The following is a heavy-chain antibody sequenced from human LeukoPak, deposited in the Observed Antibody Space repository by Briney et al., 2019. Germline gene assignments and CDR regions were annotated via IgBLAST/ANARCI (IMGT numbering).Heavy chain of an antibody. J-gene: IGHJ4*02. Sequence: ASVKVSCKASGYTFTGYYMHWVRQAPGQGLEWMGWINPNSGGTNYAQKFQGRVTMTRDTSISTAYMELSRLRSDDTAVYYCARDTVEMATIPDWGQGTLVTVSS. CDR3: ARDTVEMATIPD. D-gene: IGHD5-24*01. CDR2: INPNSGGT. V-gene: IGHV1-2*02. CDR1: GYTFTGYY.